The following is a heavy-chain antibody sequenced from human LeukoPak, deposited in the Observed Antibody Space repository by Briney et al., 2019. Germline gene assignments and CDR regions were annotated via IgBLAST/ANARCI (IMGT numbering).Heavy chain of an antibody. V-gene: IGHV1-2*02. CDR2: INPNSGVA. CDR3: AREGIIVGVAPFDY. J-gene: IGHJ4*02. D-gene: IGHD3-3*02. Sequence: ASVKVSCKASGYTFTAYYIHWVRQAPGQGLECMGWINPNSGVATYAQKFQGRVTMTRDASIRTHYMEVSRLRSDDTAFYYCAREGIIVGVAPFDYWGQGTLVTVSS. CDR1: GYTFTAYY.